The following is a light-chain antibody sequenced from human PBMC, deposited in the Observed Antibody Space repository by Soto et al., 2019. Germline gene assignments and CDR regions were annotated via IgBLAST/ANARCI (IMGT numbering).Light chain of an antibody. Sequence: SYELTQPPSVSVAPGQTATLPCGGDTIGRQTVHWYQQRPGQAPVLVVYDDSDRPSGIPERFSGSNSGNTATLTINRVEAGDEADYYCQVWDRSSDHVVFGGGTQLTVL. CDR3: QVWDRSSDHVV. CDR1: TIGRQT. V-gene: IGLV3-21*02. J-gene: IGLJ3*02. CDR2: DDS.